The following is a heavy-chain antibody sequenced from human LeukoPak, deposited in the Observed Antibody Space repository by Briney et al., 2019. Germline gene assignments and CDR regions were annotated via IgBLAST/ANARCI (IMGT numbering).Heavy chain of an antibody. J-gene: IGHJ4*02. D-gene: IGHD6-13*01. CDR1: GFTFSNYW. CDR3: ASGRQLGY. CDR2: IKEDGSEK. V-gene: IGHV3-7*01. Sequence: GGSLRLSRAASGFTFSNYWMSWVRQAPGKGLEWVANIKEDGSEKYYVDSVKGRFTISRDNARNSLYLQMNSLRAEDTAVYYCASGRQLGYWGQGTLVTVSS.